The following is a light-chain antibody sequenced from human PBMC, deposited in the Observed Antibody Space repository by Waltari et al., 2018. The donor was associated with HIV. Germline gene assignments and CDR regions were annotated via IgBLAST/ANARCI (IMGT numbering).Light chain of an antibody. CDR3: AAWDDSLNGPV. CDR2: SNK. V-gene: IGLV1-44*01. CDR1: SSNIRSNS. J-gene: IGLJ2*01. Sequence: QSVLTQPPSASGTPGQRVTISCSGSSSNIRSNSVNWYQQLPGTAPKLLIYSNKPRPSGVPDRFSGSKSGTSASLAISGLQSEDEADYYCAAWDDSLNGPVFGGGTKLTVL.